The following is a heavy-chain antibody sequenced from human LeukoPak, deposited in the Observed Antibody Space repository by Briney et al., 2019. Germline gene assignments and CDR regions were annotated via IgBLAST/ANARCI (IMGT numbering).Heavy chain of an antibody. CDR2: IIPIFGTA. J-gene: IGHJ6*03. Sequence: ASVKVSCKASGGTFSSYAISWVRQAPGQGLEWMGGIIPIFGTANYAQKFQGRVTITADESTSTAYMELSSLRSEDTAVYYCARTIPLGGFGGTVPLGYYYYYMDVWGKGTTVTISS. V-gene: IGHV1-69*13. D-gene: IGHD3-10*01. CDR3: ARTIPLGGFGGTVPLGYYYYYMDV. CDR1: GGTFSSYA.